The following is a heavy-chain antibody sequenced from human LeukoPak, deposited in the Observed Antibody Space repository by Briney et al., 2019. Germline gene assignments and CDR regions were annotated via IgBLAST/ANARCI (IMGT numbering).Heavy chain of an antibody. CDR2: IKSKTFGGTT. CDR3: TTLGDFDY. D-gene: IGHD3-16*01. V-gene: IGHV3-15*01. CDR1: GFTFSNAW. J-gene: IGHJ4*02. Sequence: GGSLRLSCAASGFTFSNAWMSWVRQAPGKGLEWVGRIKSKTFGGTTDYAAPVKGRFTISRDDSKNTLYLHMNTPKTEDTAIYYCTTLGDFDYWGQGTLVTVSS.